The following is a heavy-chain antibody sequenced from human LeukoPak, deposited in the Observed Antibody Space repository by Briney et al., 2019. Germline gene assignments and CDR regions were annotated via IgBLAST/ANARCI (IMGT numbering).Heavy chain of an antibody. CDR1: GGSSSGYY. D-gene: IGHD3-10*01. CDR2: INHSGST. J-gene: IGHJ6*02. Sequence: SETLSLTCAVYGGSSSGYYWSWIRQPPGKGLEWIGEINHSGSTNYNPSLKSRVTISVDTSKNQFSLKLSSVTAADTAVYYCARAKGYYGSGSYYTNYYYYGMDVWGQGTTVTVSS. CDR3: ARAKGYYGSGSYYTNYYYYGMDV. V-gene: IGHV4-34*01.